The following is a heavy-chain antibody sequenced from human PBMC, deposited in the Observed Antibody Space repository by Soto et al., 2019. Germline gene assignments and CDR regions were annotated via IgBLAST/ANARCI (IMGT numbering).Heavy chain of an antibody. CDR1: GYSFTTYG. CDR2: ISAYNGNT. J-gene: IGHJ5*02. CDR3: AGEYGAVRLALFNH. V-gene: IGHV1-18*04. D-gene: IGHD3-16*01. Sequence: GASVKVSCKASGYSFTTYGISWVRQAPGQGLEWMGWISAYNGNTNYAQKLQGRVSMTTDTSTGTAYMELRSLRSDDTTVHYCAGEYGAVRLALFNHWGQGTVVTVSS.